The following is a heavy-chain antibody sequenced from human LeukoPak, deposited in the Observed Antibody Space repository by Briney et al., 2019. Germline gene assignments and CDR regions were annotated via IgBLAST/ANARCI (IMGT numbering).Heavy chain of an antibody. D-gene: IGHD4-11*01. CDR1: GFTFSSYG. J-gene: IGHJ4*02. CDR2: ISYDGSNK. V-gene: IGHV3-30*03. Sequence: PGRSLRLSCAASGFTFSSYGMHWVRQAPGKGLEWVAVISYDGSNKYYADSVKGRFTISRDNSKSALYLQMGSLRPEDTAMYYCVRDFSNYVAFFDSWGQGVLVTVSS. CDR3: VRDFSNYVAFFDS.